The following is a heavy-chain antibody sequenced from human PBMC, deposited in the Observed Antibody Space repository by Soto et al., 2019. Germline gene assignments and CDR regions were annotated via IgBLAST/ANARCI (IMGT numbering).Heavy chain of an antibody. CDR3: ASGYYYDSSGYYSNAYYFDY. D-gene: IGHD3-22*01. CDR1: GGTFSSYA. Sequence: QVQLVQSGAEVKKPGSSVKVSCKASGGTFSSYAISWVRQAPGQGLEWMGGIIPIFGTANYAQKFQGRVTITADESTSTAYMDLSSLRSEDTAVYYCASGYYYDSSGYYSNAYYFDYWGQGTLVTVSS. J-gene: IGHJ4*02. V-gene: IGHV1-69*01. CDR2: IIPIFGTA.